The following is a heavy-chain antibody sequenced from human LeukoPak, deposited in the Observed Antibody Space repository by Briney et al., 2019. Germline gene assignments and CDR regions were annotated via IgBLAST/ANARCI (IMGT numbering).Heavy chain of an antibody. CDR1: GFTFSSYG. CDR3: ARGLKGLNGPFDY. CDR2: ISGSGGST. D-gene: IGHD2-8*01. J-gene: IGHJ4*02. Sequence: GGSLRLSCAASGFTFSSYGMHWVRQAPGKGLEWVSAISGSGGSTYYADSVKGRFTISRHNSENTLYLQMNSLRAEDTAVYYCARGLKGLNGPFDYWGQGTLVTVSS. V-gene: IGHV3-23*01.